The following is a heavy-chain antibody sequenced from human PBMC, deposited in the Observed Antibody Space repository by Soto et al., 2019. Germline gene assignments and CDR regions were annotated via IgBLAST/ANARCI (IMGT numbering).Heavy chain of an antibody. D-gene: IGHD2-21*02. J-gene: IGHJ4*01. CDR1: GGSFSGYY. CDR3: ARAYVVVTAGGFAY. Sequence: QVQLQQWGAGLLKPSETLSLTCAVYGGSFSGYYWSWIRQPPAKGLEWIGEINHSGSTNYNPSPKIRVTISVDTSKNQSYLKLSSVTAAATSVYYCARAYVVVTAGGFAYWGHGTLVTFSS. CDR2: INHSGST. V-gene: IGHV4-34*01.